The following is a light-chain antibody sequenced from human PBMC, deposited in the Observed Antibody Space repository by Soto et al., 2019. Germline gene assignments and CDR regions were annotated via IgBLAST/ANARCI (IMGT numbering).Light chain of an antibody. V-gene: IGKV3-15*01. CDR3: QEYIQWPPGM. CDR2: DTS. Sequence: DIVVTQSPATLSASPGERVNLSCRASQFVSRRLAWYQQRPGQVPRLLIYDTSTRAPGISARFSGSGSGTEFTLTISSLQSEDFAVYYCQEYIQWPPGMFGPGTTVDIK. CDR1: QFVSRR. J-gene: IGKJ1*01.